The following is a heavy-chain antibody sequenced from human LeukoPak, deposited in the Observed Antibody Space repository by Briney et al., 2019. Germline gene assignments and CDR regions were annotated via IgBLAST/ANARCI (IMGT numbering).Heavy chain of an antibody. V-gene: IGHV4-59*08. Sequence: SETLSLTCTVSGGSISSYYWSWIRQPPGKGLEWIGYIYYSGSTNYNPSLKSRVTISVDTSRNQFSLKLSSVTAADTAVYYCARYGRAFDIWGQGTMVTVSS. CDR2: IYYSGST. CDR3: ARYGRAFDI. CDR1: GGSISSYY. J-gene: IGHJ3*02. D-gene: IGHD3-10*01.